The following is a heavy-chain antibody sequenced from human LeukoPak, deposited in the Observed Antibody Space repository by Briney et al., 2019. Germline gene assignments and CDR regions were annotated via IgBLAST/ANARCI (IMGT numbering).Heavy chain of an antibody. V-gene: IGHV1-18*01. Sequence: ASVKVSCKASGYTFTSYGISWVRQAPGQGLEWMGWISAYNGNTNYAQKFQGRVTITADESTSTAYMELSSLRSEDTAVYYCARDQGQFDYWGQGTLVTVSS. CDR3: ARDQGQFDY. CDR2: ISAYNGNT. CDR1: GYTFTSYG. J-gene: IGHJ4*02.